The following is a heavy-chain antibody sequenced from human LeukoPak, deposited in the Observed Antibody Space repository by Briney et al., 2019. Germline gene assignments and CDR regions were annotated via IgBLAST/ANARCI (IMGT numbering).Heavy chain of an antibody. Sequence: SETLSLTCTVSGGSLSSYFWSWLRQPPGKGLEWIGYIYYSGSTNYNPSLKSRVTISVDTSKNQFSLKLSSVTAADTAVYYCARHYRFQQLGSFDSWGQGTLVTVSS. D-gene: IGHD6-13*01. V-gene: IGHV4-59*08. CDR1: GGSLSSYF. CDR3: ARHYRFQQLGSFDS. J-gene: IGHJ4*02. CDR2: IYYSGST.